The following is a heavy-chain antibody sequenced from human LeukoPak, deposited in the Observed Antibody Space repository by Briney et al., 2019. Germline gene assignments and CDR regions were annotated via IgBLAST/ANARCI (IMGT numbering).Heavy chain of an antibody. Sequence: GGSLRLSCAASGFTFSSHAMSWVRQAPGKGLEWVSGISGSGGVTYYADSVRGRITISRDNSKNTLYLQMNSLRAADSAVYYCAKALYYDSSGYYYGYWYFDLWGRGTLVTVSS. CDR3: AKALYYDSSGYYYGYWYFDL. CDR1: GFTFSSHA. J-gene: IGHJ2*01. V-gene: IGHV3-23*01. D-gene: IGHD3-22*01. CDR2: ISGSGGVT.